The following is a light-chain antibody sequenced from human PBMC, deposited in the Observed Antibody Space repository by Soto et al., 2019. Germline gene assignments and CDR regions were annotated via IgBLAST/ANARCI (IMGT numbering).Light chain of an antibody. CDR1: QSVSSY. V-gene: IGKV3-11*01. J-gene: IGKJ4*01. CDR3: QQRSNWPLT. CDR2: EAS. Sequence: EIVLTQSPATLSLPPGERATLSCRASQSVSSYLAWYQQKPGQAPRLLIYEASSRATGIPARFSGSGSGTDFTLTISSLEPEDFAVYYCQQRSNWPLTFGGGTKVEIK.